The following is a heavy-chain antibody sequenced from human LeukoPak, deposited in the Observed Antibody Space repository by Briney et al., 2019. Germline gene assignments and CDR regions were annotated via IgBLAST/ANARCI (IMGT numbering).Heavy chain of an antibody. V-gene: IGHV3-64D*06. CDR1: GFIFSSLA. D-gene: IGHD2-2*01. CDR2: ISSRGGST. Sequence: PGRSLRLSCSASGFIFSSLAMHWVRQAPGKGLEYVSSISSRGGSTLYADSVKARFTISRDDSKNTLYLQMTSLRPEDTAVYYCVKDGGTSTTWGYFDPWGQGTLVTVSS. CDR3: VKDGGTSTTWGYFDP. J-gene: IGHJ5*02.